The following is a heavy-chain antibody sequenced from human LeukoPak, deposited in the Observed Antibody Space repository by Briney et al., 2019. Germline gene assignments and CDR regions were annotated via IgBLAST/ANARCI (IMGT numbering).Heavy chain of an antibody. CDR1: GFTFSSYW. V-gene: IGHV3-7*04. Sequence: AGGSLRLSCAASGFTFSSYWMSWVRQAPGKGLESVAIVNEDGSAKYYLDSVKGRFTISRDNAKNSLYLQMNSLRAEDTAVYYCAMEGYSGNYPAYWGQGTLVTVSS. D-gene: IGHD1-26*01. J-gene: IGHJ4*02. CDR3: AMEGYSGNYPAY. CDR2: VNEDGSAK.